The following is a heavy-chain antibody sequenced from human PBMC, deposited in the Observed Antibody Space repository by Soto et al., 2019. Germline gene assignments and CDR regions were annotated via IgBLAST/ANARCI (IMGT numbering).Heavy chain of an antibody. J-gene: IGHJ4*02. CDR3: ARDGAAAGKFDY. Sequence: QIPLQQSGPGLVKPSQTLSLTCAISGDSVSSNSAAWNWIRQSPSRGLEWLGRTYYRSKSYNDYAVSLISRISIKPHPSKHQFSLQLNSVTPEDTAVYYCARDGAAAGKFDYWGQGTLVTVSS. D-gene: IGHD6-13*01. V-gene: IGHV6-1*01. CDR1: GDSVSSNSAA. CDR2: TYYRSKSYN.